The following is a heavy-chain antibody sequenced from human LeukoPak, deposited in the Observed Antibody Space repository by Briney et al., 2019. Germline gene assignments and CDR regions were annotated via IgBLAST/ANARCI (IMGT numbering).Heavy chain of an antibody. V-gene: IGHV1-18*01. CDR1: GYTFTSYG. D-gene: IGHD1-26*01. Sequence: ASVKVSCKASGYTFTSYGISWVRQAPGQGLEWMGWISAYNGNTNYAQKLQGRVTMTTDTSTSTAYMELRSLRSDDTAVYYCARDLTVGASRGAFDIWGQGTMVTVSS. CDR2: ISAYNGNT. CDR3: ARDLTVGASRGAFDI. J-gene: IGHJ3*02.